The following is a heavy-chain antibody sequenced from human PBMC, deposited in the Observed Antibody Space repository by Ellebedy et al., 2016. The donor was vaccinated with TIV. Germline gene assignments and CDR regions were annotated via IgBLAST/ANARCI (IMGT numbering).Heavy chain of an antibody. V-gene: IGHV3-48*03. CDR2: ISGSTTTI. D-gene: IGHD3-22*01. CDR1: GFIFDHYE. Sequence: GESLKIPCAASGFIFDHYELNWVRQAPGKGLEWVACISGSTTTIYYADSVKGRFTVSRDNAKNSLYLQMNSLRAEDTAVYYCARSFGVIVVGDGFDAWGQGTMVTVSS. J-gene: IGHJ3*01. CDR3: ARSFGVIVVGDGFDA.